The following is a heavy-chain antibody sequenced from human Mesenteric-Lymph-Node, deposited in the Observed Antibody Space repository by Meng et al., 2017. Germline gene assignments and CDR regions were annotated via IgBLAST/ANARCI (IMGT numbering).Heavy chain of an antibody. V-gene: IGHV1-2*02. CDR1: GYTFTGYY. Sequence: ASVKVSCKASGYTFTGYYMHWVRQAPGQGLEWMGWINPNSGGTNYAQKFQGRVTMTRDTSISTAYMELSRLRSDDTAVYYCARDDGVGGARLRYFDWEAGYYYYGMDVWGQGTTVTVSS. J-gene: IGHJ6*02. CDR3: ARDDGVGGARLRYFDWEAGYYYYGMDV. CDR2: INPNSGGT. D-gene: IGHD3-9*01.